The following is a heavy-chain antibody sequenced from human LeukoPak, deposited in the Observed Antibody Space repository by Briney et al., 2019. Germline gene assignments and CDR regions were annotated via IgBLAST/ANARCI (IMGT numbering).Heavy chain of an antibody. CDR3: AKDQVGVRGVKDYYYGMDV. D-gene: IGHD3-10*01. CDR1: GFTFSSYA. CDR2: ISGSGGST. J-gene: IGHJ6*02. V-gene: IGHV3-23*01. Sequence: GGSLRLSCAASGFTFSSYAMSWVRQAPGKGLEWVSAISGSGGSTYYADSVKGRFTISRDNSKNTLYLQMNSLRAEDTAVYYCAKDQVGVRGVKDYYYGMDVWGQGTTVTVSS.